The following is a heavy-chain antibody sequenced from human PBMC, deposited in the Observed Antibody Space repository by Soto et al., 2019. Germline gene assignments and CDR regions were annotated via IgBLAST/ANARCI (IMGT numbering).Heavy chain of an antibody. D-gene: IGHD3-10*01. J-gene: IGHJ6*02. CDR2: ISYDGSNK. Sequence: VGSLRLSCAASGFTFSSYGMHWVRQAPGKGLEWVAVISYDGSNKYYADSVKGRFTISRDNSKNTLYLQMNSLRAEDTAVYYCAKLWFGELSPYYYYGMDVWGQGTTVTVSS. V-gene: IGHV3-30*18. CDR3: AKLWFGELSPYYYYGMDV. CDR1: GFTFSSYG.